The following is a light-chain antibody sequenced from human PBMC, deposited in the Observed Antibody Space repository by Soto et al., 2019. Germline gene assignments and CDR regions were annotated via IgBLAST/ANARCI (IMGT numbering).Light chain of an antibody. CDR2: DVS. Sequence: QSALTQPASVSGSPGQSITISCTGTSSDVGGYNYVSWYQQHPGKAPKLVIYDVSNRPSGVSNRFSGSKSGDTASLTISGLQAEDEADYDCSSYTSSSTLYVFGTGTKVTVL. CDR1: SSDVGGYNY. V-gene: IGLV2-14*01. CDR3: SSYTSSSTLYV. J-gene: IGLJ1*01.